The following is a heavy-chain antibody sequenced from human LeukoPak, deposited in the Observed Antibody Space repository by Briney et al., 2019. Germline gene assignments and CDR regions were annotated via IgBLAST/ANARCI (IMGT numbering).Heavy chain of an antibody. D-gene: IGHD3-22*01. V-gene: IGHV3-66*01. J-gene: IGHJ3*02. Sequence: LAGGSLRLSCAASGFTVSSNYMSWVRQAPGKGLEWVSVIYSGGSTYYADSVKGRFTISRDNSKNTLYLQMNSLRAVDTAAYYCARDLTDSSAVGDDAFDIWGQGTMVTVSS. CDR2: IYSGGST. CDR1: GFTVSSNY. CDR3: ARDLTDSSAVGDDAFDI.